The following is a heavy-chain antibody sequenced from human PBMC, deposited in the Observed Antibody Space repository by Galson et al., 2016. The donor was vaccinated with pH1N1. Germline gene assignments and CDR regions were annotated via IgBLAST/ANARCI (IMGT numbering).Heavy chain of an antibody. CDR3: AKVMVQAGLQGDAFDV. J-gene: IGHJ3*01. V-gene: IGHV3-9*01. CDR2: ISWNSGNT. Sequence: SLRLSCAASGFTFNDYAMHWVRLLPGKGLEWVSGISWNSGNTDYADSVKGRFTVSRDKAKSSLHLQMNSLRPEDTAFYFCAKVMVQAGLQGDAFDVWGPGTMVVVSS. D-gene: IGHD2-2*01. CDR1: GFTFNDYA.